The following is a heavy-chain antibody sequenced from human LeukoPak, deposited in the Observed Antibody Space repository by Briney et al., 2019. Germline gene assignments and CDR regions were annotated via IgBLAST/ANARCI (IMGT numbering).Heavy chain of an antibody. J-gene: IGHJ5*02. D-gene: IGHD6-6*01. CDR2: VYYIGTT. CDR3: ARNTSSSPWFDP. V-gene: IGHV4-61*01. CDR1: GGSVSSPNSY. Sequence: SETLSLTCAVSGGSVSSPNSYWSWIRQPPGKGLEWIGNVYYIGTTSYNSSLKSRVTISVDTSKNQFSLEVTSVTAADTAVYYCARNTSSSPWFDPWGQGTLVTVSS.